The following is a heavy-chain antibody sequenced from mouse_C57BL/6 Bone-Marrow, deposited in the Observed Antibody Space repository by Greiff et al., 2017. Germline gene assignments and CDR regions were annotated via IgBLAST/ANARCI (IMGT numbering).Heavy chain of an antibody. CDR1: GYTFTSYG. Sequence: VQLVEPGAELARPGASVKLSCKASGYTFTSYGISWVKQRTGQGLEWIGDIYPRSGNTYYNEKFKGKATLTADKSSSTAYMELRSLTSEDSAVYFCARFYDGYLDYWGQGTTLTVSS. J-gene: IGHJ2*01. CDR3: ARFYDGYLDY. D-gene: IGHD2-3*01. V-gene: IGHV1-81*01. CDR2: IYPRSGNT.